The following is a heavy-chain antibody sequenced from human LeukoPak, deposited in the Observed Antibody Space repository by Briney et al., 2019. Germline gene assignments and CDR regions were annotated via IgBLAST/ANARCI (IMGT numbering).Heavy chain of an antibody. CDR2: ISSSGSTK. J-gene: IGHJ6*02. CDR1: GFTFSSYE. Sequence: GGSLRLSCAASGFTFSSYEMNWVRQAPGKGLEWVSYISSSGSTKYYADSVKGRFTISRDNAKNSLYLQMNSLRAEDTAVYYCARVYGSYYYGMDVWGQGTTVRVSS. D-gene: IGHD4-17*01. CDR3: ARVYGSYYYGMDV. V-gene: IGHV3-48*03.